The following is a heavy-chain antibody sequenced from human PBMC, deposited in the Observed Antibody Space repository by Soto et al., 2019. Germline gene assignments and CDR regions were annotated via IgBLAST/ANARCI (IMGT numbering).Heavy chain of an antibody. J-gene: IGHJ6*02. CDR1: GGSFSGYY. CDR3: ARGKPIPITYYDLWSGYGYGMDV. CDR2: INHSGST. V-gene: IGHV4-34*01. Sequence: PSETLSLTCAVYGGSFSGYYWSWIRQPPGKGLEWIGEINHSGSTNYNPSLKSRVTISVDTSKNQFSLKLSSVTAADTAVYYCARGKPIPITYYDLWSGYGYGMDVWGQGTTVTAP. D-gene: IGHD3-3*01.